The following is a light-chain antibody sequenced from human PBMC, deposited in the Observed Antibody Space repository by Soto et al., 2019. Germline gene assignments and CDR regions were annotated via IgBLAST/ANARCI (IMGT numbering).Light chain of an antibody. CDR2: EGN. J-gene: IGLJ2*01. V-gene: IGLV2-23*01. CDR1: SSDVGHYNF. Sequence: QSALTQPASVSGSPEQSITISCTGTSSDVGHYNFVSWYQQHPGKAPKLMVYEGNKRPSGVSNRFSGSKSGNTASLTISGLQAEDEADYYCCSYAGRSTLVFGGGTKLTVI. CDR3: CSYAGRSTLV.